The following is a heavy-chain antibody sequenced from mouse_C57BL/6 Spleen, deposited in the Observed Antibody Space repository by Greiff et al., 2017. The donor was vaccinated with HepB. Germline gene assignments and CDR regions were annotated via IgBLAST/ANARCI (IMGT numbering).Heavy chain of an antibody. V-gene: IGHV5-17*01. CDR3: ARGKNWDVFDY. J-gene: IGHJ2*01. D-gene: IGHD4-1*01. Sequence: EVKLVESGGGLVKPGGSLKLSCAASGFTFSDYGMHWVRQAPEKGLEWVAYISSGSSTIYYADTVKGRFTISRDNAKNTLFLQLTSLRSEDAAMYYCARGKNWDVFDYWGQGTTLTVSS. CDR2: ISSGSSTI. CDR1: GFTFSDYG.